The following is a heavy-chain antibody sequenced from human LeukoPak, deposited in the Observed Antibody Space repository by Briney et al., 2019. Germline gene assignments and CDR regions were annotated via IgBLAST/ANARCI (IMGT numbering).Heavy chain of an antibody. J-gene: IGHJ6*02. CDR3: TIGYCSSTSCSDYGMDV. D-gene: IGHD2-2*01. V-gene: IGHV3-15*01. CDR1: GFTLSNAW. CDR2: IKSKTDGGTT. Sequence: PGGSLRLSCAASGFTLSNAWMSWVRQAPGKGLEWVGRIKSKTDGGTTDYAAPVKGRFTISRDDSKNTLYLQMNSLKTEDTAVYYCTIGYCSSTSCSDYGMDVWGQGTTVTVSS.